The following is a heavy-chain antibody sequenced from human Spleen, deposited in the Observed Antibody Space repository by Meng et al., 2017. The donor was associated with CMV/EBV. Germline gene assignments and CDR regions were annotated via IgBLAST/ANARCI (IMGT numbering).Heavy chain of an antibody. CDR3: ARDEIPATALSYYYGMDV. J-gene: IGHJ6*02. V-gene: IGHV3-21*01. CDR1: GFTFSSYS. D-gene: IGHD2-2*01. CDR2: ISSSSSYI. Sequence: GGSLRLSCAASGFTFSSYSMNWVRQAQGKGLEWVSSISSSSSYIYYADSVKGRFTISRDNAKNSLYLQMNSLRAEDTAVYYCARDEIPATALSYYYGMDVWGQGTTVTVSS.